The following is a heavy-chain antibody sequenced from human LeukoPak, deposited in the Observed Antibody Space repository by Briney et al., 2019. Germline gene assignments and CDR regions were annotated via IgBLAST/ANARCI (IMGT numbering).Heavy chain of an antibody. CDR3: ARGADSCYYYGMDV. Sequence: SETLSLTCTVSGGSISDSSNSYYWSWIRQPAGKGLEWIGRIYTSGSTNYNPSLKSRVTMSVDTSKNQFSLKLSSVTAADTAVYYCARGADSCYYYGMDVWGQGTTVTVSS. CDR1: GGSISDSSNSYY. CDR2: IYTSGST. J-gene: IGHJ6*02. V-gene: IGHV4-4*07.